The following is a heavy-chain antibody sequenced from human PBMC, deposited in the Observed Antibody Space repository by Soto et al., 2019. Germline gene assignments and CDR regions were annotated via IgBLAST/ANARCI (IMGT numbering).Heavy chain of an antibody. J-gene: IGHJ5*02. CDR2: IYYSGST. CDR1: GGSISSGDYY. V-gene: IGHV4-30-4*01. Sequence: PSETLSLTCTVSGGSISSGDYYWSWIRQPPGKGLEWIGYIYYSGSTYYNPSLKSRVTTSVDTSKNQFSLKLSSVTAADTAVYYCARDPSPMTTVTPVSTWGQGTLVTVSS. D-gene: IGHD4-17*01. CDR3: ARDPSPMTTVTPVST.